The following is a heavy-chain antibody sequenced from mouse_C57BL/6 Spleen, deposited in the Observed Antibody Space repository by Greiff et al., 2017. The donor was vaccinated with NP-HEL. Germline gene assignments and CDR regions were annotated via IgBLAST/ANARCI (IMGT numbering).Heavy chain of an antibody. V-gene: IGHV1-63*01. D-gene: IGHD2-3*01. J-gene: IGHJ3*01. CDR1: GYTFTNYW. CDR2: IYPGGGYT. CDR3: ARRADGYYGVAY. Sequence: QVQLQQSGAELVRPGTSVKMSCKASGYTFTNYWIGWAKQRPGHGLEWIGDIYPGGGYTNYNEKFKGKATLTADKSSSTAYMQFSSLTSEDSAIYYCARRADGYYGVAYWGQGTLVTVSA.